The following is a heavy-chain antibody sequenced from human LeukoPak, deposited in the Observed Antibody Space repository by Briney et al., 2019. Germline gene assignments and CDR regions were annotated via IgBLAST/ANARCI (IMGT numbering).Heavy chain of an antibody. Sequence: SETLSLTCTVSGDSISSGGYYWSWIRQHPGKGLEWIGYIYYSGSTYYNPSLKSRVTISVDTSKNQFSLQLNSVTPEDTAVYYCARGEMRWYSSSWYYFDYWGQGTLVTVSS. CDR3: ARGEMRWYSSSWYYFDY. J-gene: IGHJ4*02. CDR2: IYYSGST. D-gene: IGHD6-13*01. CDR1: GDSISSGGYY. V-gene: IGHV4-31*03.